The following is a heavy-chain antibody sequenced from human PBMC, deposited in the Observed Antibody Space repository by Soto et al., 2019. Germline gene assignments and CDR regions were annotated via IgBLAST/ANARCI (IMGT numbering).Heavy chain of an antibody. CDR1: GGSISSSSYY. CDR3: ARFSSPLSQYAFDV. J-gene: IGHJ3*01. D-gene: IGHD6-19*01. V-gene: IGHV4-39*01. Sequence: PSETLSLTCTVSGGSISSSSYYWGWIRRPPGKGLEWIGSIYYSGSTYYNPSLKSRVTISVDTSKNQFSLKLSSVTAADTAVYYCARFSSPLSQYAFDVWGQGTMVTVSS. CDR2: IYYSGST.